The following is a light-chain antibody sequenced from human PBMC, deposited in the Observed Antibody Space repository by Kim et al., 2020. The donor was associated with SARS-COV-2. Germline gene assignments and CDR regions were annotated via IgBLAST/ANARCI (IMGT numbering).Light chain of an antibody. CDR1: RSFGNN. J-gene: IGKJ1*01. V-gene: IGKV3-15*01. CDR3: QHYNNMPPWT. Sequence: PGAGAPLPCRAVRSFGNNVAWSQQNPGQPPRLLTYGPSTRPTGIPARFSGSASGTEFTLTISSLQSEDFAIYYCQHYNNMPPWTFGQGTKVDIK. CDR2: GPS.